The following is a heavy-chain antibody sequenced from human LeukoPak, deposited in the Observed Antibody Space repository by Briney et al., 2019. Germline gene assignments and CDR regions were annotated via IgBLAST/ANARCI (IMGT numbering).Heavy chain of an antibody. Sequence: KPSETLSLTCTVSGGSISSSRYYWGWIRQPPGKGVEWIGSIYYSGSTYYNPSLKIRVTISVDTSKNQFSLKLSSVTAADTAVYYCARQAPRRDGYYLDAFDIWGQGTMVTVSS. V-gene: IGHV4-39*01. CDR1: GGSISSSRYY. D-gene: IGHD5-24*01. CDR2: IYYSGST. J-gene: IGHJ3*02. CDR3: ARQAPRRDGYYLDAFDI.